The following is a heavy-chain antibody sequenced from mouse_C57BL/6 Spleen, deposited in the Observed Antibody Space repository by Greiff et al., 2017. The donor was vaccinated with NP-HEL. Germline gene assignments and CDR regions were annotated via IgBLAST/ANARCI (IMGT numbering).Heavy chain of an antibody. J-gene: IGHJ3*01. CDR2: IYPGNSDT. D-gene: IGHD3-2*02. V-gene: IGHV1-5*01. CDR1: GYTFTSYW. CDR3: TSEGQLRLREFAY. Sequence: DVQLQESGTVLARPGASVKMSCKTSGYTFTSYWMHWVKQRPGQGLEWIGAIYPGNSDTSYNQKFKGKAKLTAVTSASTAYMELSSLTNEDSAVYYGTSEGQLRLREFAYWGQGTLVTVSA.